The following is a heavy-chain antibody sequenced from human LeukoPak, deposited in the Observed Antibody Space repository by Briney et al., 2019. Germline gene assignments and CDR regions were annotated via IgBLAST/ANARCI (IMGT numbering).Heavy chain of an antibody. Sequence: SQTLSLTCTVSGGSISSGDYYWSWIRQPPGKGLEWIGEINHSGSTNYNPSLKSRVTISVDTSKNQFSLKLSSVTAADTAVYYCARGRVDTYYDFWSGYYRGYFDYWGQGTLVTVSS. D-gene: IGHD3-3*01. V-gene: IGHV4-30-4*08. CDR1: GGSISSGDYY. J-gene: IGHJ4*02. CDR2: INHSGST. CDR3: ARGRVDTYYDFWSGYYRGYFDY.